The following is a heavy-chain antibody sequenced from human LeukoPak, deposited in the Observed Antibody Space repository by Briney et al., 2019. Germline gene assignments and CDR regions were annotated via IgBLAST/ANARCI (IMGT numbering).Heavy chain of an antibody. Sequence: ASVKVSCKASGYTFTRSALHWVRQAPRQRLGWMGWVNAGSGKTNYSQKFQGRVTISRDTSASTAYMELNSLRSEDTAVYYCARSYYDFLTGSPLLNSFDYWGQGTLVTVSS. CDR2: VNAGSGKT. D-gene: IGHD3-9*01. J-gene: IGHJ4*02. CDR3: ARSYYDFLTGSPLLNSFDY. CDR1: GYTFTRSA. V-gene: IGHV1-3*01.